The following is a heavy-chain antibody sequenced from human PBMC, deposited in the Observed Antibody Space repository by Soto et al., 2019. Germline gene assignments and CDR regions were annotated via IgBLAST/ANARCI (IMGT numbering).Heavy chain of an antibody. CDR2: ISGSGGST. V-gene: IGHV3-23*01. D-gene: IGHD3-10*01. CDR3: AKRLLWFGEFFDY. J-gene: IGHJ4*02. Sequence: EVQLLESGGGLVQPGGSLRTFLATPGFNLCSYAIDLVPHASGQGAEWGLAISGSGGSTYIADSVKGRFTIFRDNFKNTLYLQMNSLRAEDTAVYYCAKRLLWFGEFFDYWGQGTLVTVSS. CDR1: GFNLCSYA.